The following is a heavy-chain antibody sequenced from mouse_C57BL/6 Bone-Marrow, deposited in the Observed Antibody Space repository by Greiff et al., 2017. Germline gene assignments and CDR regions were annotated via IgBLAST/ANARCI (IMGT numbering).Heavy chain of an antibody. Sequence: VQLKQSGPELVKPGASVKISCKASGYSFTDYNMNWVKQSNGKSLEWIGVINPNYGTTSYNQKFKGKATLTVDQSSSTAYMQLNSLTSEDSAVYYCARTPGYDYDGVWFAYWGQGTLVTVSA. CDR3: ARTPGYDYDGVWFAY. V-gene: IGHV1-39*01. CDR2: INPNYGTT. J-gene: IGHJ3*01. D-gene: IGHD2-4*01. CDR1: GYSFTDYN.